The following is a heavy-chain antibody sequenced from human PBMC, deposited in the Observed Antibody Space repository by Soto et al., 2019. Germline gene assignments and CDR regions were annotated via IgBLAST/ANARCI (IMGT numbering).Heavy chain of an antibody. Sequence: PWWSLRLSCAASVFTFSDHYMSWIRQAPGKGLEWIGYSSNSGSFTRYADSVKGRFSISRDNAKNSLYLQINSLRGDDTAIYYCVRSGDNYNLLDYWGQGTPVTVSS. CDR2: SSNSGSFT. D-gene: IGHD1-1*01. V-gene: IGHV3-11*06. CDR3: VRSGDNYNLLDY. J-gene: IGHJ4*02. CDR1: VFTFSDHY.